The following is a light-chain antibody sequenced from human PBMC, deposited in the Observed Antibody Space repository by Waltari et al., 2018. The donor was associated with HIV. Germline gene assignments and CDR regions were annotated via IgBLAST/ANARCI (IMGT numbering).Light chain of an antibody. CDR1: SSNFGTTT. Sequence: QSLLTQPPSASGPPGQRVTLSCSGNSSNFGTTTLLWYQQPPGAAPKLLLYGHLQRPSGVPDRFSGSKSATSASLVISDLHSDDEGTYYCEAWDDSVTGPVFGGGTKLTVL. CDR3: EAWDDSVTGPV. CDR2: GHL. J-gene: IGLJ3*02. V-gene: IGLV1-44*01.